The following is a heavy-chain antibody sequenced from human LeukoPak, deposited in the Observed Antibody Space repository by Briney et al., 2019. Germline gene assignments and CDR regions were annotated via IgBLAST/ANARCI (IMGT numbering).Heavy chain of an antibody. V-gene: IGHV1-8*03. CDR1: GYTFTSYD. Sequence: ASVKVSCKASGYTFTSYDINWVRQATGQGLEWMGWMNPNSGNTGYTQKFQGRVTITRNTSISTAYMELSSLRSEDTAVYYCARGQGSSSWYERNWFDPWGQGTLVTVSS. CDR2: MNPNSGNT. D-gene: IGHD6-13*01. J-gene: IGHJ5*02. CDR3: ARGQGSSSWYERNWFDP.